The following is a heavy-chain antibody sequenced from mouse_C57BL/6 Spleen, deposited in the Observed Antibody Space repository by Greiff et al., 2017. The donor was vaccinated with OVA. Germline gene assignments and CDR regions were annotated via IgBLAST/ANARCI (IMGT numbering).Heavy chain of an antibody. CDR1: GYAFTNYL. V-gene: IGHV1-54*01. Sequence: QVQLQQSGAELVRPGTSVKVSCKASGYAFTNYLIEWVKQRPGQGLEWIGVINPGSGGTNSNEKFKGKATLTADKSSSTAYMQLSSLTSEDSAVYFCARLGGNAMDYWGQGTSVTVSS. J-gene: IGHJ4*01. CDR3: ARLGGNAMDY. CDR2: INPGSGGT.